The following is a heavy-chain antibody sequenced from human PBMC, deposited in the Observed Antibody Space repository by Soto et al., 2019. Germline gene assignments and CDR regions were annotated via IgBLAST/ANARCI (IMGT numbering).Heavy chain of an antibody. Sequence: QMQLVQSGAEAKKTGSSVTVSCKALGNTFTYRYLHWVRQAPGQALEWIGWITPFSGDVHYAQKFQERVTITRARSINTAYMQMSSLRSEDTAMYFCAGGGAGSGPFTWELPDHWGQGTLVTVSS. CDR3: AGGGAGSGPFTWELPDH. CDR1: GNTFTYRY. J-gene: IGHJ4*02. V-gene: IGHV1-45*02. CDR2: ITPFSGDV. D-gene: IGHD1-26*01.